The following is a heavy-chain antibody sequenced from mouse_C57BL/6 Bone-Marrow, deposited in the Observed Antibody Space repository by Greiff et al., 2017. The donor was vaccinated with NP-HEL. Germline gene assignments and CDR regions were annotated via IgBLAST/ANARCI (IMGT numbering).Heavy chain of an antibody. CDR1: GFTFSDFY. CDR2: SRNKANDYTT. D-gene: IGHD2-1*01. V-gene: IGHV7-1*01. CDR3: ARAIYPYAMDY. Sequence: EVKLVESGGGLVQSGRSLRLSCATSGFTFSDFYMEWVRQAPGKGLEWIAASRNKANDYTTEYSASVKGRFIVSRDTSQSILYLQMNALRAEDTATYYCARAIYPYAMDYWGQGTSVTVSS. J-gene: IGHJ4*01.